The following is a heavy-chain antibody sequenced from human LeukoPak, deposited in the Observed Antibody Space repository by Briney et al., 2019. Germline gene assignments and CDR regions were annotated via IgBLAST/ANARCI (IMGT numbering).Heavy chain of an antibody. CDR2: INHSGST. CDR1: GGSFSGYY. V-gene: IGHV4-34*01. J-gene: IGHJ3*02. Sequence: SETLSFTCAVYGGSFSGYYWSWIRQPPGKGLEWIGEINHSGSTNYNPSLKSRVTISVDTSKNQFSLKLSSVTAADTAVYYCARRQGYADDAFDIWGQGTMVTVSS. D-gene: IGHD5-12*01. CDR3: ARRQGYADDAFDI.